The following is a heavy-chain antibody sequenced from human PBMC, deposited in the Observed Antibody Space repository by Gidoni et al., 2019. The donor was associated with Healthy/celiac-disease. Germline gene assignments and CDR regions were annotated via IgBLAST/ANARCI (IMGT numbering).Heavy chain of an antibody. V-gene: IGHV3-48*03. CDR3: ARGPGVVFWSGPNWFDP. J-gene: IGHJ5*02. CDR2: ISSSGSTI. CDR1: GFTFSSYE. Sequence: EVQLVESGGGLVQPGGSLRLSCAAAGFTFSSYEMNWVRQAPGKGLEWVSYISSSGSTIYYADAVKGRFTISRDNAKNSLYLQMNSLRAEDTAVYYCARGPGVVFWSGPNWFDPWGQGTLVTVSS. D-gene: IGHD3-3*01.